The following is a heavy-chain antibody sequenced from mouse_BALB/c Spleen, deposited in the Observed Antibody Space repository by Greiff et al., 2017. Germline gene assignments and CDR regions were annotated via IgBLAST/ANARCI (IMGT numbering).Heavy chain of an antibody. V-gene: IGHV2-2*02. CDR3: ARNYRYDRDGDAMDY. Sequence: VQLQESGPGLVQPSQSLSITCTVSGFSLTSYGVHWVRQSPGKGLEWLGVIWSGGSTDYNAAFISRLSISKDNSKSQVFFKMNSLQANDTAIYYCARNYRYDRDGDAMDYWGQGTSVTVSS. D-gene: IGHD2-14*01. J-gene: IGHJ4*01. CDR1: GFSLTSYG. CDR2: IWSGGST.